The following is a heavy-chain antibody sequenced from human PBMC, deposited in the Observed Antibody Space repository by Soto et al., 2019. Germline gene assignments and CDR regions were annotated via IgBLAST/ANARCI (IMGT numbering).Heavy chain of an antibody. CDR3: ARAMVRGVIELPYYYYYMDV. CDR2: IYYSGST. J-gene: IGHJ6*03. V-gene: IGHV4-59*01. Sequence: SETLSLTCTVSGGSISSYYWSWIRQPPGKGLEWIGYIYYSGSTNYNPSLKSRVTISVDTSKNQFSLKLSSVTAADTAVYYCARAMVRGVIELPYYYYYMDVWGKGTTVTVSS. CDR1: GGSISSYY. D-gene: IGHD3-10*01.